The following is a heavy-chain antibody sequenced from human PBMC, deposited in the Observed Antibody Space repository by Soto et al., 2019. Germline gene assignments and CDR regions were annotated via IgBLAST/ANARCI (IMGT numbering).Heavy chain of an antibody. D-gene: IGHD3-10*01. J-gene: IGHJ6*02. V-gene: IGHV1-46*03. Sequence: ASVKVSCKASGYTFTSYYMHWVRQAPGQGLEWMGIINPSGGSTSYAQKFQGRVTMTRDTSTSTVYMELSSLRSEDTAVYYCAREIYSTMDYCCSGLPHYYYYGMDVWGQGTTVTVSS. CDR3: AREIYSTMDYCCSGLPHYYYYGMDV. CDR1: GYTFTSYY. CDR2: INPSGGST.